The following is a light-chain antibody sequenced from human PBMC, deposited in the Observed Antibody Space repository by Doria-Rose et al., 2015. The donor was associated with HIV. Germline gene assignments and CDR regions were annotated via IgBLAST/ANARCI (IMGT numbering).Light chain of an antibody. J-gene: IGLJ2*01. V-gene: IGLV1-47*01. Sequence: IGSNYVYWYQQVPGTAPKLLMFRNNERPSGVPDRFSGSKSGASASLAITGLRSEDEAHYYCATWDDSLSGVVFGGGTKLTVL. CDR2: RNN. CDR3: ATWDDSLSGVV. CDR1: IGSNY.